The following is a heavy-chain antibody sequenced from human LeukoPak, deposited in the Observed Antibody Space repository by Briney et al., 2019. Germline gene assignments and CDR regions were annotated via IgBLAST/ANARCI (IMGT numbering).Heavy chain of an antibody. Sequence: NPSQTLSLTCTVSGGSISSGSYYWSWIRQHPGKGLEWIGYIYNSGSTYYNPSLKSRVIISVDTSKNQFSLKLTSVTAADTAVYYCARVNGGAHFGYWGQGTLVTVSS. CDR3: ARVNGGAHFGY. CDR1: GGSISSGSYY. V-gene: IGHV4-31*03. D-gene: IGHD4-23*01. J-gene: IGHJ4*02. CDR2: IYNSGST.